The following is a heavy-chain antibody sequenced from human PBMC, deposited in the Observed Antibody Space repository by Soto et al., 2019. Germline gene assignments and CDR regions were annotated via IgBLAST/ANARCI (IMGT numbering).Heavy chain of an antibody. J-gene: IGHJ6*02. Sequence: GGSLRLSCAASGFTFSSYSMNWVRQAPGKGLEWVSYISSSSSTIYYADSVKGRFTISRDNAKNSLYPQMNSLRDEDTAVYYCARDHYDFWSGYYYYYGMDVWGQGTTVTVSS. V-gene: IGHV3-48*02. CDR1: GFTFSSYS. D-gene: IGHD3-3*01. CDR2: ISSSSSTI. CDR3: ARDHYDFWSGYYYYYGMDV.